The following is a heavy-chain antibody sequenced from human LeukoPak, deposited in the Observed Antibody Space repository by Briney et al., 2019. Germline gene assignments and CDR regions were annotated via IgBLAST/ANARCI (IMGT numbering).Heavy chain of an antibody. CDR1: RFTFSSYW. CDR3: ARAVSITMIVVVITTPGYMDV. V-gene: IGHV3-7*01. Sequence: GGSLRLSCAASRFTFSSYWMSWVRQAPGKGLKWVANIKQDGSEKYYVDSVKGRFTISRDNAKNSLYLQMNSLRAEDTAVYYCARAVSITMIVVVITTPGYMDVWGKGTTVTVSS. J-gene: IGHJ6*03. CDR2: IKQDGSEK. D-gene: IGHD3-22*01.